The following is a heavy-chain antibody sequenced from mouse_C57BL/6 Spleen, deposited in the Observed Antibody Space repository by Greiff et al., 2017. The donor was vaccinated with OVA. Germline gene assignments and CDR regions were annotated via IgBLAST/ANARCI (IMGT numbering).Heavy chain of an antibody. D-gene: IGHD4-1*01. CDR1: GFTFSSYG. J-gene: IGHJ3*01. V-gene: IGHV5-6*01. CDR3: ARETGTKGAWFAY. CDR2: LSSGGSYT. Sequence: DVQLVASWGDLVKPGGSLKLSCAASGFTFSSYGMSLVRPPPDPRLAWVATLSSGGSYTYYPDRVKGGFTIARDNAKNTLYLQMSSRKSEDTAMYYCARETGTKGAWFAYWGQGTLVTVSA.